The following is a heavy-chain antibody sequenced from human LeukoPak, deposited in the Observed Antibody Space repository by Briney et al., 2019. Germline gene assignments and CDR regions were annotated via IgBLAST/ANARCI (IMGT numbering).Heavy chain of an antibody. CDR3: ARVRGSLLVL. CDR1: GGSIGSGGYY. CDR2: IYYSGST. V-gene: IGHV4-31*03. J-gene: IGHJ4*02. D-gene: IGHD2-15*01. Sequence: SQALSLTCTVSGGSIGSGGYYWSWIRQHPGEGLEWIGYIYYSGSTYYNPSLKSRVTISVDTSKNQFSLKLSSVTAADTAVYYCARVRGSLLVLWGQGTLVTVSS.